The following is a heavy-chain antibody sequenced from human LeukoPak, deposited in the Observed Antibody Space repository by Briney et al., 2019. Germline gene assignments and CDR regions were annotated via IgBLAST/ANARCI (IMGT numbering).Heavy chain of an antibody. D-gene: IGHD6-25*01. CDR3: ARSGGFGSDY. Sequence: PSETLSLTCIVSYGSISSYYWSWIRQPPGKGLEWIGQIYSSGITNYSPSLKSRVTISVDTSKNQFSLKLTSVTAADTAVYFCARSGGFGSDYWGQGTLVTVSS. CDR1: YGSISSYY. V-gene: IGHV4-59*01. J-gene: IGHJ4*02. CDR2: IYSSGIT.